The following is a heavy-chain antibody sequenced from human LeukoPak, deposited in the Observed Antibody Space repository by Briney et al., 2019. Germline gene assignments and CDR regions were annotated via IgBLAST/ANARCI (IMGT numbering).Heavy chain of an antibody. Sequence: GGSLRLSCAASGFTFSSYAMSWVRQAPGKGLEWVAVISYDGSNKYYADSVKGRFTISRDNSKNTLYLQMNSLRAEDTAVYYCARDRDYYGSGSPHFDYWGQGTLVTVSS. CDR1: GFTFSSYA. D-gene: IGHD3-10*01. V-gene: IGHV3-30-3*01. CDR2: ISYDGSNK. CDR3: ARDRDYYGSGSPHFDY. J-gene: IGHJ4*02.